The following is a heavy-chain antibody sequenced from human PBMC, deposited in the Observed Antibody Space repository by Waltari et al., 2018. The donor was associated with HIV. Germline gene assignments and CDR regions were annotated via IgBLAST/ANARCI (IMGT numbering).Heavy chain of an antibody. J-gene: IGHJ3*02. CDR1: GGSFSGYY. V-gene: IGHV4-34*01. CDR2: INHSGST. Sequence: QVHLQQWGTGLLKPSETLSLTCAVYGGSFSGYYWSWIRQPPGKGLEWIGEINHSGSTNYNPSLKSRVTISLDTSKNQFSLKLSSVTAADTAVYYCASRGSCSGGTCYSLLHAFDIWGQGTMVTVSS. D-gene: IGHD2-15*01. CDR3: ASRGSCSGGTCYSLLHAFDI.